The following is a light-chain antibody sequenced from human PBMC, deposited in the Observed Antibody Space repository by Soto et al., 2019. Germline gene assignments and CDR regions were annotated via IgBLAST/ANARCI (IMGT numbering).Light chain of an antibody. V-gene: IGLV2-11*01. CDR3: ASYASVRSSGRVFDSPSGHV. CDR1: RSDVGNYDY. CDR2: DVN. Sequence: QSALTQPRSVSGSPGQSVTISCTGTRSDVGNYDYVSWHQQYPGKAPKLLIFDVNKRPSGVPDRFSGSKSGNTASLTISGFQDEDEADYYGASYASVRSSGRVFDSPSGHVVGTGNKAHRP. J-gene: IGLJ1*01.